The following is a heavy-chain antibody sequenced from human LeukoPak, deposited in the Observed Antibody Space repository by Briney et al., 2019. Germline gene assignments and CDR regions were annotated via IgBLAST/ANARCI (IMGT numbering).Heavy chain of an antibody. V-gene: IGHV3-30-3*01. Sequence: GRSLRLSCAASGFTFSSYAMHWVRQAPGKGLEWVAVISYDGSNKYYADSVKGRFTISRDNSKNTLYLQMNSLRAEDTAVYYCARDFWDDSSGYYFDYWGQGTLVTVSS. CDR1: GFTFSSYA. CDR3: ARDFWDDSSGYYFDY. D-gene: IGHD3-22*01. CDR2: ISYDGSNK. J-gene: IGHJ4*02.